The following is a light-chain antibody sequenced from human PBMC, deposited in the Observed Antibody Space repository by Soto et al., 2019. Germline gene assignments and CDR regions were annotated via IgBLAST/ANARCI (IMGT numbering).Light chain of an antibody. CDR3: SSYGGRSNLV. V-gene: IGLV2-8*01. CDR1: SSDVGAYKF. Sequence: QSALTQPPSASGSPGQSVTISCTGTSSDVGAYKFVSWYQLHPGKAPKLMIYEVNVRPSGVPDRFSGSKSGNTASLTVSGLQVEGEADYYCSSYGGRSNLVFGGGTKLTVL. CDR2: EVN. J-gene: IGLJ2*01.